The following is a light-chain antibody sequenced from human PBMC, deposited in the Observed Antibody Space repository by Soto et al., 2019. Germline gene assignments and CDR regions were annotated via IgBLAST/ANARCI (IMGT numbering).Light chain of an antibody. CDR1: SSNIGNNF. CDR3: ATSDSNLDVGV. CDR2: ENY. J-gene: IGLJ2*01. Sequence: QSVLTQPPSVSAAPGQTVTISCSGTSSNIGNNFVSWYQHLSGTAPKLLIYENYKRPSGVPDRFSGSKSGTSATLGITGLQTGDEDDYYCATSDSNLDVGVFGGGTKLTVL. V-gene: IGLV1-51*02.